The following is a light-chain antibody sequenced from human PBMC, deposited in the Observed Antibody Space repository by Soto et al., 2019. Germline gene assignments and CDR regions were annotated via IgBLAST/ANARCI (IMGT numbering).Light chain of an antibody. CDR3: QQFNNYPRT. Sequence: GDRVTITCRASQGISNYLAWYQQKPGRAPKLLIYTASTLHSGVPSRFSGSGSGTEFTLTISSLQPEDFATYYCQQFNNYPRTFVQGTKLEIK. CDR1: QGISNY. J-gene: IGKJ2*01. CDR2: TAS. V-gene: IGKV1-9*01.